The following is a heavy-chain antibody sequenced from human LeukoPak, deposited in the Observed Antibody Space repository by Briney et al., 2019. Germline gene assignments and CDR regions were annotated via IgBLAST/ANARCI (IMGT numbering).Heavy chain of an antibody. Sequence: AGGSLRLSCAASGFTFSSYWMHWVRQAPGKGLVWVSRINSDGSSTIYAGSVKGRFTISRDNAKNTLYLQMNSLRAEDTAVYYCAKDLSIAARPNVPDYWGQGTLVTVSS. CDR2: INSDGSST. CDR1: GFTFSSYW. CDR3: AKDLSIAARPNVPDY. D-gene: IGHD6-6*01. V-gene: IGHV3-74*01. J-gene: IGHJ4*02.